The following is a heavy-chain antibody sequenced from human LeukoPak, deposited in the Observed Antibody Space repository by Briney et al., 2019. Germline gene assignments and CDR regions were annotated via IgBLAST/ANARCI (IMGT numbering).Heavy chain of an antibody. CDR1: GYTFTGYY. V-gene: IGHV1-2*02. Sequence: ASVKVSCKASGYTFTGYYMHWVRQAPGQGLEWMGWINPNSGGTNYAQKFQGRVTMTRDTSISTAYVELSRLRSDDTAVYYCARERVYGGRGAPTIDYWGQGTLVTVSS. D-gene: IGHD5/OR15-5a*01. CDR3: ARERVYGGRGAPTIDY. J-gene: IGHJ4*02. CDR2: INPNSGGT.